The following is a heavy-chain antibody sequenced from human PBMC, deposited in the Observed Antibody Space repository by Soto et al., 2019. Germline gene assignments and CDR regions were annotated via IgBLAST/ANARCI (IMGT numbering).Heavy chain of an antibody. Sequence: PSETLSLTCTVSGGSISSYYWSWIRQPPGKGLEWIGYIYYSGSTNYNPSLKSRVTISVDTSKNQFSLKLSSVTAAGTAVYYCARTRDIVVVPAALYWYFDLWGRGTLVTVS. CDR3: ARTRDIVVVPAALYWYFDL. CDR2: IYYSGST. J-gene: IGHJ2*01. V-gene: IGHV4-59*01. D-gene: IGHD2-2*01. CDR1: GGSISSYY.